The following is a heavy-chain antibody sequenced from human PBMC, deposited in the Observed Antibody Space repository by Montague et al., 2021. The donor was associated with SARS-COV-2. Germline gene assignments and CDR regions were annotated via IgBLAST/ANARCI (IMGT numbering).Heavy chain of an antibody. J-gene: IGHJ4*02. CDR2: INHSGTT. CDR3: ARWDPQTLTLIGLRGKSASDY. CDR1: GGSFSGYY. D-gene: IGHD4-23*01. V-gene: IGHV4-34*01. Sequence: SETLSLTCAVYGGSFSGYYWTWIRQSPGKGLEWIAEINHSGTTNYNFNPSLRSRVTISADTSKSQFSLKLSSVTAADTGVYYCARWDPQTLTLIGLRGKSASDYWGQGTLATVSS.